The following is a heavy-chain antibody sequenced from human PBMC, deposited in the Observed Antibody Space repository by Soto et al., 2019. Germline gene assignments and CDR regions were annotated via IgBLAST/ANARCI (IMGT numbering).Heavy chain of an antibody. J-gene: IGHJ3*02. CDR2: MNPNSGNT. V-gene: IGHV1-8*01. Sequence: GASVKVSCKASGYTFTSYDINWVRQATGRGLEWMGWMNPNSGNTGYAQKFKGRVTMTRNNSISTAYMELSSLRSEDTAVYYCASADTYYYDSSGYAFDIWGQGTMVTVSS. CDR1: GYTFTSYD. CDR3: ASADTYYYDSSGYAFDI. D-gene: IGHD3-22*01.